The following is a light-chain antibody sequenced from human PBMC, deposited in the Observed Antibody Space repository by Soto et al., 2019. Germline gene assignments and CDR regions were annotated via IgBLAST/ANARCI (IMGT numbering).Light chain of an antibody. J-gene: IGKJ3*01. CDR3: QQSYSNPFT. V-gene: IGKV1-39*01. CDR1: QSISSY. CDR2: AAS. Sequence: DIQMTQSPSSLSASVGDRVTITCRASQSISSYLNWYQQKPGKAPKLLIYAASSLQSAVPSRFSGSGSGTDFTLTISSLQPEDFATYYCQQSYSNPFTFGPGTEVDIK.